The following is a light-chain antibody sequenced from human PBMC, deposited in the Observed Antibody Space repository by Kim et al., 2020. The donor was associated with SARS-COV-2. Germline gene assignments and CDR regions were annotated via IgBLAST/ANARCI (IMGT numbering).Light chain of an antibody. Sequence: DIQLTQSPSFLSASVGDRVTITCRASQGISSYLAWYQQKPGKAPKLLIYAASTLQSGVPSRFSGSGSGTEFTLTISSLQPEDFATYDCQQLNSYPRLTFGVGTKVDIK. J-gene: IGKJ4*01. CDR2: AAS. V-gene: IGKV1-9*01. CDR1: QGISSY. CDR3: QQLNSYPRLT.